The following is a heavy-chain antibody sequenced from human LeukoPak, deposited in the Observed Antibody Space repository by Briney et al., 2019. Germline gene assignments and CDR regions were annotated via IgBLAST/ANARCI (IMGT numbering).Heavy chain of an antibody. CDR2: INPNSGGT. CDR1: GYTFTGYY. D-gene: IGHD1-26*01. CDR3: ARVGIVGATTSAFDI. J-gene: IGHJ3*02. V-gene: IGHV1-2*02. Sequence: ASVKVSCKGSGYTFTGYYMHWVRQAPGQGLEWMGWINPNSGGTNYAQKFQGRVTMTRDTSISTAYMELSRLRSDDTAVYYCARVGIVGATTSAFDIWGQGTMVTVSS.